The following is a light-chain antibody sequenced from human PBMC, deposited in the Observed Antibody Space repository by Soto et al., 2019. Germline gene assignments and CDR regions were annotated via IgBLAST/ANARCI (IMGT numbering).Light chain of an antibody. J-gene: IGLJ1*01. CDR3: NSYTTSSTYV. CDR2: DVS. Sequence: TQPAPLSGSPGQSITISRTGTSRVVGGYNYVSWYQQHPGKAPKLMIYDVSNRPSGVSNRFSGSKSGNTASLTISGLQAEDEADYYCNSYTTSSTYVFGTGTKVTVL. V-gene: IGLV2-14*01. CDR1: SRVVGGYNY.